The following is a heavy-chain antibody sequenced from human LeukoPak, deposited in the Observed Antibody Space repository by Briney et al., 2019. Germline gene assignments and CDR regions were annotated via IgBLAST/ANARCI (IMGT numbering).Heavy chain of an antibody. CDR1: GGSISSYY. D-gene: IGHD2/OR15-2a*01. CDR2: ISYSGST. Sequence: SETLSLTCTVSGGSISSYYWSWIRQPPGKGLEWIGYISYSGSTNYNPSLKSRVTISADTSKNQFSLKLRSVTAADTAVYYCARDVSPVSPGFDSWGQGTLVTVSS. CDR3: ARDVSPVSPGFDS. V-gene: IGHV4-59*01. J-gene: IGHJ4*02.